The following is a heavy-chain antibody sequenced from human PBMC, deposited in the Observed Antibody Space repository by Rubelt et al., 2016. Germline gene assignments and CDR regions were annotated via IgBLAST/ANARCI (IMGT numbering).Heavy chain of an antibody. D-gene: IGHD5-12*01. CDR1: GGSISSSSYY. CDR2: VYYSGAA. J-gene: IGHJ4*02. Sequence: QLQLQESGPGLVKPSETLSLTCTVSGGSISSSSYYWGWIRQPPGEGLDWIASVYYSGAAYYNPSLGSVVTMSVDPSENQFSRTLYSVTAADTAVYYCARLPVATIYGFDYWAQGTLVTVSS. V-gene: IGHV4-39*01. CDR3: ARLPVATIYGFDY.